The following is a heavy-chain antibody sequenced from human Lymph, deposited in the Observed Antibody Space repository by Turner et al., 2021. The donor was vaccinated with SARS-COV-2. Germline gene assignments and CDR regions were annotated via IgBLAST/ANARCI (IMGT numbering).Heavy chain of an antibody. CDR3: AKGVRGVIIPEAFDI. V-gene: IGHV3-23*01. CDR2: ISVSGGST. Sequence: EVQLLESGGGLVQPGGSLRLSGAALGFTFSSYAMRWVRQAPGKGLEWVSSISVSGGSTYYADSVKGRFTISRDNSKNTLYLQMNSLRVEDTAVYYCAKGVRGVIIPEAFDIWGQGTMVTSSS. J-gene: IGHJ3*02. CDR1: GFTFSSYA. D-gene: IGHD3-10*01.